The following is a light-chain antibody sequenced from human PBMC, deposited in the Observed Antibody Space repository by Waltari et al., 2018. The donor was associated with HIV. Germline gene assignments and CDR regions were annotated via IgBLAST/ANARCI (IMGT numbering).Light chain of an antibody. J-gene: IGLJ3*02. CDR1: DRAFGLDYF. Sequence: SAVTQPASVSGLPGQSITISCPGDDRAFGLDYFVSWYQQPPAKLPRLIVYDVDRRASGISARFSGSKSGHTASLNISGLRAEDEAHYYCASFTGDNTLLFGGGTKVTVL. CDR2: DVD. CDR3: ASFTGDNTLL. V-gene: IGLV2-14*03.